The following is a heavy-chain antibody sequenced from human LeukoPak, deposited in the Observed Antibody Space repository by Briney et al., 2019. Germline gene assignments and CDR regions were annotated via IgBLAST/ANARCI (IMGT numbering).Heavy chain of an antibody. CDR2: IYPGDSDT. J-gene: IGHJ4*02. D-gene: IGHD2-2*02. Sequence: GESLKISCKGSGYSFTSYWIGWVRQMPGKGLEWMGIIYPGDSDTRYSPSFQGQVTISADKSISTAYLQWNSLKASDTAMYYCARRYCSSTSCYTGFDYWGQGTLVTVSS. CDR3: ARRYCSSTSCYTGFDY. V-gene: IGHV5-51*01. CDR1: GYSFTSYW.